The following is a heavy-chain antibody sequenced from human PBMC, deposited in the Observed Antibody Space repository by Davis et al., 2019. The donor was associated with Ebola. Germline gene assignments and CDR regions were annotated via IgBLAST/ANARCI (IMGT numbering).Heavy chain of an antibody. V-gene: IGHV3-7*03. CDR3: ATYCVSSSCYTRFDY. D-gene: IGHD2-15*01. J-gene: IGHJ4*02. Sequence: GGSLRLSCVASELSFSRYWMSWVRQAPGKGPEWLANIKEDGSEKLYVDSVKGRFTISRDNTKNSLYLQMNGLRAEDTAVYYCATYCVSSSCYTRFDYWGQGLLVTVSS. CDR1: ELSFSRYW. CDR2: IKEDGSEK.